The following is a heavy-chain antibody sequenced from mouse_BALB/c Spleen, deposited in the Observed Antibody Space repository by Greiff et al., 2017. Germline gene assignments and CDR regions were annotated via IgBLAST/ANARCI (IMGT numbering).Heavy chain of an antibody. Sequence: QVQLQQSGAELVRPGVSVKISCKGSGYTLTDYAMHWVKQSHAKSLEWIGVISTYYGDASYNQKFKGKATMTVDKSSSTAYMELARLTSEDSAIYYCAVRTPLGYWGQGTTRTVSA. CDR2: ISTYYGDA. CDR1: GYTLTDYA. D-gene: IGHD3-2*02. V-gene: IGHV1S137*01. CDR3: AVRTPLGY. J-gene: IGHJ2*01.